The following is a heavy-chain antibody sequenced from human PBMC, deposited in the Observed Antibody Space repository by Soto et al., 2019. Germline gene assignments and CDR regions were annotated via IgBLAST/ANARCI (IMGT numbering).Heavy chain of an antibody. CDR2: ISSSSSTI. CDR1: GFTFSSYS. CDR3: ARDLYGDYVIYYYYYGMDV. D-gene: IGHD4-17*01. J-gene: IGHJ6*02. Sequence: EVQLVESGGGLVQPGGSLRLSCAASGFTFSSYSMNWVRQAPGKGLEWVSYISSSSSTIYYADSVKGRFTISRDNAKNSLYLQMNSLRAEDTAVYYCARDLYGDYVIYYYYYGMDVWGQGTTVTVSS. V-gene: IGHV3-48*01.